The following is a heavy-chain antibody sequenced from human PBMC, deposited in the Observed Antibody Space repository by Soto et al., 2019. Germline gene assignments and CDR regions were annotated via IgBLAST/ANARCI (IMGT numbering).Heavy chain of an antibody. D-gene: IGHD3-10*01. J-gene: IGHJ6*02. Sequence: QVQLQESGPGLVKPSQTLSLTCTVSGGSISSGDYYWSWIRQPPGKGLEWIGYIYYSGSTYYNPSLKSRVTISVDTFKNQFSLKLSSVTAADTAVYYCAREITYGSGSYHRYGMDVWGQGTTVTVSS. CDR2: IYYSGST. CDR1: GGSISSGDYY. CDR3: AREITYGSGSYHRYGMDV. V-gene: IGHV4-30-4*01.